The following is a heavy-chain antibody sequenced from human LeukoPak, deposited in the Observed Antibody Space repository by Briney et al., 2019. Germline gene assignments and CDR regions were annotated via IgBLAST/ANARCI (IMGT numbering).Heavy chain of an antibody. Sequence: GGSLRLSCAASGFTFSSYAMHWVRQAPGKGLEWVAVISYDGSNKYYADSVKGRFTISRDNSKNTLYLQMNSLRAEDTAVYYCATALTGYSSGWYRELDYWGQGTLVTVSS. D-gene: IGHD6-19*01. CDR1: GFTFSSYA. V-gene: IGHV3-30*04. J-gene: IGHJ4*02. CDR3: ATALTGYSSGWYRELDY. CDR2: ISYDGSNK.